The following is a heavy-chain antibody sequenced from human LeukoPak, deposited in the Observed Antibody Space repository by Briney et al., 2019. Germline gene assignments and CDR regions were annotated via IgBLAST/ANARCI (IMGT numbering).Heavy chain of an antibody. Sequence: GGSLRLSCAASGFTFSSYAMSWVRQAPGKGLEWVSAISGSGGSTYYADSVKGRFTISRDNSKNTLYLQMNSLRAEDTAVYYCAKRVKALWFGASYWYFDLWGRGTLVTVSS. D-gene: IGHD3-10*01. J-gene: IGHJ2*01. CDR2: ISGSGGST. CDR1: GFTFSSYA. CDR3: AKRVKALWFGASYWYFDL. V-gene: IGHV3-23*01.